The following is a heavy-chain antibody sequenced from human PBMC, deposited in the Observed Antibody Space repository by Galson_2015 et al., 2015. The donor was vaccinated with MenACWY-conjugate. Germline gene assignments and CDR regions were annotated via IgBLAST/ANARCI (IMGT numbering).Heavy chain of an antibody. CDR2: IYFTGNT. CDR1: GASFRSYY. CDR3: SRGPRDYATWFGS. D-gene: IGHD4-17*01. Sequence: SESLSLTCPVSGASFRSYYWNWIRQPPGKGLEWIGYIYFTGNTNYNPSLKSRVTMSIDTSMNQFSLKVSSVTAADTAVYFCSRGPRDYATWFGSWGQGTRVTVSS. V-gene: IGHV4-59*01. J-gene: IGHJ5*01.